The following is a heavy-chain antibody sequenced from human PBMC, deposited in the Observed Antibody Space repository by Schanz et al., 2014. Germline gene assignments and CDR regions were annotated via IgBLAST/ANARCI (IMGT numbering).Heavy chain of an antibody. J-gene: IGHJ4*02. Sequence: VQLLESGGALEQPGGSLRLSCAASGFTFSDNFMSWIRQAPGKGLEWISYITTSTSYTNYADSVKGRFTISRDNAKKSLFLQMNSLRAEDTAVYYCARDRGRDWNGGWVYWGQGTLVTVSS. CDR2: ITTSTSYT. CDR1: GFTFSDNF. CDR3: ARDRGRDWNGGWVY. D-gene: IGHD1-1*01. V-gene: IGHV3-11*06.